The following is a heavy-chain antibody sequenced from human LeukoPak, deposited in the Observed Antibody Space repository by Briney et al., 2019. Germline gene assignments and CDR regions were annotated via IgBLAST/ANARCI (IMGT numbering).Heavy chain of an antibody. CDR3: ARDRVGASWFDP. CDR1: GGSISSGDYY. V-gene: IGHV4-61*02. Sequence: SQTLSLTCTVSGGSISSGDYYWSWIRQPAGKGLEWIGRIYTSGSTNYNPSLKSRVTISVDTSKNQFSLKLSSVTAADTAVYYCARDRVGASWFDPWGQGTLVTVPS. J-gene: IGHJ5*02. D-gene: IGHD1-26*01. CDR2: IYTSGST.